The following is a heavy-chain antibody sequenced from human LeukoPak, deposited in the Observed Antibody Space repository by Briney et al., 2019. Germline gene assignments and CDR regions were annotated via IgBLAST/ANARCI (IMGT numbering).Heavy chain of an antibody. Sequence: GGSLRLSCVASGFTFSDYYMSWIRQAPGKGLEWVSYISSSGSTIYYADSVKGRFTISRDNAKNSLYLQMNSLRAEDTAVYYCATSQYSSSQMDYFDYWGQGTLVTVSS. CDR1: GFTFSDYY. J-gene: IGHJ4*02. V-gene: IGHV3-11*04. CDR2: ISSSGSTI. D-gene: IGHD6-6*01. CDR3: ATSQYSSSQMDYFDY.